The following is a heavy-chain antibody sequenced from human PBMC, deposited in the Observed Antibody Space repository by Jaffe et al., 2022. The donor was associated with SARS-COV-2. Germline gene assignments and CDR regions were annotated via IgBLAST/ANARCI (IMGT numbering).Heavy chain of an antibody. J-gene: IGHJ6*02. V-gene: IGHV3-74*01. Sequence: EVQLVESGGGLVQPGGSLRLSCAASGFTFSSYWMHWVRQAPGKGLVWVSRINSDGSSTSYADSVKGRFTISRDNAKNTLYLQMNSLRAEDTAVYYCARDRDPKEGMVRGVSMDVWGQGTTVTVSS. CDR2: INSDGSST. CDR1: GFTFSSYW. D-gene: IGHD3-10*01. CDR3: ARDRDPKEGMVRGVSMDV.